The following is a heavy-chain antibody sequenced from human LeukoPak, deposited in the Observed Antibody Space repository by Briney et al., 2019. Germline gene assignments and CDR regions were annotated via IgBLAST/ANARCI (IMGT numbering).Heavy chain of an antibody. V-gene: IGHV3-23*01. CDR1: GFTFSSYA. J-gene: IGHJ3*02. CDR3: AREVSYAFDI. Sequence: GGSLRLSCAASGFTFSSYAMSWVRQAPGKGLEWVSAISGSGGSTYYADSVKGRFTISRDNSRNTLYLQMDSLRVEDTAVYFCAREVSYAFDIWGQGTTVTVSS. CDR2: ISGSGGST.